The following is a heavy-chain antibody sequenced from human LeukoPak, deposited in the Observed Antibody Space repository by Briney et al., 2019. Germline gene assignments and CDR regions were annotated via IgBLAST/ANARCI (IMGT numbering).Heavy chain of an antibody. D-gene: IGHD3-3*01. J-gene: IGHJ4*02. CDR1: GASISHKY. CDR3: ASAPRFLAWLT. Sequence: SETLSLTCTVSGASISHKYCNWIRQPAGKGLEWIGRMYTSGNTNYNPSLKSRVTMSLDTSENQFSLKLSSVTAADTAVYYCASAPRFLAWLTWGQGTPVTVSS. CDR2: MYTSGNT. V-gene: IGHV4-4*07.